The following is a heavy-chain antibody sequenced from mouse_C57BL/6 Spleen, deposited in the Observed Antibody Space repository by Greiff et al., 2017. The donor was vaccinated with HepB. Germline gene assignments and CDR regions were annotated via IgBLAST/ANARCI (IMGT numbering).Heavy chain of an antibody. CDR3: ARGESFDY. CDR1: GYAFSSSW. Sequence: VQLQQSGPELVKPGASVKISCKASGYAFSSSWMNWVKQRPGKGLEWIGRIYPGDGDTNYNGKFKGKATLTADKSSSTAYMQLSSLTSDDSAVYFCARGESFDYWGQGTTLTVSS. V-gene: IGHV1-82*01. J-gene: IGHJ2*01. CDR2: IYPGDGDT.